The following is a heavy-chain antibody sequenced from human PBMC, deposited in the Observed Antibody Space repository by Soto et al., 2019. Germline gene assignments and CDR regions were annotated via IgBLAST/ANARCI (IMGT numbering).Heavy chain of an antibody. CDR1: GYTFTSYR. Sequence: ASVKVSRKASGYTFTSYRISCVRHAPGQGLEWMGWISAYNGNTNYAQKLQGRVTMTTDTSTSTAYMELRSLRSDDTAVYYFARVGDEYIYYYGMEVWGKGNTVTVS. CDR3: ARVGDEYIYYYGMEV. CDR2: ISAYNGNT. V-gene: IGHV1-18*01. J-gene: IGHJ6*04. D-gene: IGHD3-16*01.